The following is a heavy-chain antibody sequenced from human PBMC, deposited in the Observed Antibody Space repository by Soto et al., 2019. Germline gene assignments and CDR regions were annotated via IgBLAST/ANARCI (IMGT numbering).Heavy chain of an antibody. V-gene: IGHV3-15*07. CDR2: IKSKTDGGTT. J-gene: IGHJ3*02. CDR3: TTESGYYYDSSGYYRKALDAFDI. CDR1: GFTFSNAW. D-gene: IGHD3-22*01. Sequence: PGGSLRLSCAASGFTFSNAWMNWVRQAPGKGLEWVGRIKSKTDGGTTDYAAPVKGRFTISRDDSKNTLYLQMNSLKTEDTAVYYCTTESGYYYDSSGYYRKALDAFDIWGQGTMVTVSS.